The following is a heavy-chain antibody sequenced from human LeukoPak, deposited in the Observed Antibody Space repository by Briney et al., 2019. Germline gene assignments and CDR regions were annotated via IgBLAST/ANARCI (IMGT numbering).Heavy chain of an antibody. CDR2: IYSGDNT. CDR1: GFTVSSNY. CDR3: ARAARGCTGGSCYSDY. J-gene: IGHJ4*02. D-gene: IGHD2-15*01. Sequence: GGSLRLSCAASGFTVSSNYMSWVRQAPGKGLEWVSVIYSGDNTYYADSVKGRFTISRDNSKNTLYLQMNSLRAEDTAVYYCARAARGCTGGSCYSDYWGQGTLVTVSS. V-gene: IGHV3-66*01.